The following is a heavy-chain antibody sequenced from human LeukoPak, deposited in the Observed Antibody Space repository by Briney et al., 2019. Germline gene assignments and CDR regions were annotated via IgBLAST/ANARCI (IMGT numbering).Heavy chain of an antibody. CDR1: GFTFSAYG. V-gene: IGHV3-30*02. D-gene: IGHD6-19*01. CDR3: TRDSDYYYMDV. J-gene: IGHJ6*03. Sequence: PGGSLRLSCAASGFTFSAYGMHWVRQAPGKGLEWVAFIRHGGGNQHYADSVKGRFTTSRDNSNNALYLQLNSLRTEDTAVYYCTRDSDYYYMDVWGKGTTVTVS. CDR2: IRHGGGNQ.